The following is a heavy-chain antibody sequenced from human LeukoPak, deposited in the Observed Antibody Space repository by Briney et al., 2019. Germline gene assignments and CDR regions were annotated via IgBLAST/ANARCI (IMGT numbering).Heavy chain of an antibody. Sequence: GGSLRLSCAASGNYWMHLVRQAPGKGLVWVSHINSDGSWTSYADSVKGRFTITKDNAKNTVYLQMNSLRAEDTAVYYCVSFYETYWGRGTLVTVSS. CDR1: GNYW. CDR2: INSDGSWT. V-gene: IGHV3-74*01. CDR3: VSFYETY. D-gene: IGHD2/OR15-2a*01. J-gene: IGHJ4*02.